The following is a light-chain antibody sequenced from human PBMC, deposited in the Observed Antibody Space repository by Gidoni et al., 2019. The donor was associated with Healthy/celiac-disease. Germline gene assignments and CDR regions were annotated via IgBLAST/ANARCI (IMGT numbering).Light chain of an antibody. CDR1: SLRSYY. CDR2: GKN. J-gene: IGLJ3*02. V-gene: IGLV3-19*01. CDR3: NSRDSSGNLWV. Sequence: SELTQDPAVSVALGQTVRITCQGDSLRSYYASWYQQKPGQAPVLVIYGKNNRPSGIPDRFSGSSSGNTASLTITGAQAEDEADYYCNSRDSSGNLWVFGGGTKLTVL.